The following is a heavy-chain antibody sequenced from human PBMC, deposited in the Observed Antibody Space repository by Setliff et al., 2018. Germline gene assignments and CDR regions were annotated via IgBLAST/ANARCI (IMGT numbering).Heavy chain of an antibody. D-gene: IGHD3-22*01. CDR1: GYTFTSYD. CDR2: MNPNSGNT. Sequence: GASVKVSCKASGYTFTSYDINWVRQATGQGLEWMGWMNPNSGNTGYAQKFQGRVTMTRNTSISTAYMELSRLRSDDTAVYYCARSYYYDSSAANWFDPWGQGTLVTVSS. J-gene: IGHJ5*02. CDR3: ARSYYYDSSAANWFDP. V-gene: IGHV1-8*02.